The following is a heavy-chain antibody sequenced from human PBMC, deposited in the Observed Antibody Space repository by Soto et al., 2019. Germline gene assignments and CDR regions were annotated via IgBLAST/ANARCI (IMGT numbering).Heavy chain of an antibody. D-gene: IGHD3-9*01. CDR2: IDWDDDK. J-gene: IGHJ6*02. CDR1: GFSLSTSGMC. V-gene: IGHV2-70*01. Sequence: SGPTLVNPTQTLTLTCTFSGFSLSTSGMCVSWIRQPPGKALEWLALIDWDDDKYYSTSLKTRLTISKDTSKNQVVLTMTNMDPVDTATYYCARIRGARYFDWLISDNYYYYGMDVWGQGTTVTVSS. CDR3: ARIRGARYFDWLISDNYYYYGMDV.